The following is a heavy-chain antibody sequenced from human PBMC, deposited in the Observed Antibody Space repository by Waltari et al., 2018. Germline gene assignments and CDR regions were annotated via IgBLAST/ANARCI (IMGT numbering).Heavy chain of an antibody. CDR3: ARDTSKDYDFWSGYYTGMDV. J-gene: IGHJ6*02. V-gene: IGHV4-61*01. D-gene: IGHD3-3*01. CDR2: IYYSGST. Sequence: QVQLQESGPGLVKPSETLSLTCTVSGGSVSSGSYYWSWIRQPPGKGLEWIGYIYYSGSTNYNPSLKRRVTRSVDTSKNQFSLKLSSVTAADTAVYYCARDTSKDYDFWSGYYTGMDVWGQGP. CDR1: GGSVSSGSYY.